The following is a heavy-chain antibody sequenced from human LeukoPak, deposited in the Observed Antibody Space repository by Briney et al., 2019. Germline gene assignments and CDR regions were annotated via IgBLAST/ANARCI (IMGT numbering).Heavy chain of an antibody. V-gene: IGHV3-23*01. Sequence: GGSLRLSCAASGFTFSSYVMSWVRQAPGKGLEWVSGISGSGYAYNADSVKGRLTISRDNSKNTLYLQMNSLRAEDTAVYYCAKGIRLQYYYYAMDVWGQGTTVTVSS. CDR3: AKGIRLQYYYYAMDV. J-gene: IGHJ6*02. CDR2: ISGSGYA. D-gene: IGHD4-11*01. CDR1: GFTFSSYV.